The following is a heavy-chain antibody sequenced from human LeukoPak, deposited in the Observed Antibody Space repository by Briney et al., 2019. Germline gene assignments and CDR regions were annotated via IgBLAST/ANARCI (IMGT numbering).Heavy chain of an antibody. J-gene: IGHJ4*02. V-gene: IGHV4-34*01. Sequence: SETLSLTCAVYGGSFSGYYWSWIRQPPGKGLEWIGEINHSGSTNYNPSIKSRVTISVDTSKNQFSLKLSSVTAADTAVYFCARTYGSRWYGYYFDYWGQGTLVTVSS. CDR3: ARTYGSRWYGYYFDY. CDR1: GGSFSGYY. D-gene: IGHD6-13*01. CDR2: INHSGST.